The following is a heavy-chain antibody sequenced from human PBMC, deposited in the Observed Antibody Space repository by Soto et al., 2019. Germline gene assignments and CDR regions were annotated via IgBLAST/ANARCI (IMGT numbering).Heavy chain of an antibody. CDR3: ARDGQQLAPYAMDV. CDR2: IWYDGSHT. J-gene: IGHJ6*02. Sequence: QVQLVESGGGVVQPGRSLRLSCAASGFIFKHHAMHWVRQAAGKGLEWVAQIWYDGSHTYYTDSVKGRFTISRDNLKDMVYLQMASLRAEDPAVYYCARDGQQLAPYAMDVWGQGTTVTVSS. V-gene: IGHV3-33*01. D-gene: IGHD1-1*01. CDR1: GFIFKHHA.